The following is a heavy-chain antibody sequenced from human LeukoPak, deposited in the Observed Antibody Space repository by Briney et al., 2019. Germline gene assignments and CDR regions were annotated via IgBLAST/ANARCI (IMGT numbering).Heavy chain of an antibody. CDR1: GGSISSSNW. J-gene: IGHJ4*02. Sequence: SETLSLTCAVSGGSISSSNWWSWVRQPPGKGLEWIGEIYHSGSTNYNPSLKSRVTISVDKSKNQFSLKLSSVTAADTAVYYCARAGFLSGYYSDYWGQGTLVTVSS. D-gene: IGHD3-3*01. CDR2: IYHSGST. V-gene: IGHV4-4*02. CDR3: ARAGFLSGYYSDY.